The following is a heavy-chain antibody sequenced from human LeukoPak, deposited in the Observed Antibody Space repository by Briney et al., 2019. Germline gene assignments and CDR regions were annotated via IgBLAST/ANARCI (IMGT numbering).Heavy chain of an antibody. V-gene: IGHV4-4*02. J-gene: IGHJ4*02. D-gene: IGHD6-13*01. CDR3: ARGLYSSSYPQDY. CDR1: GGSISSSNW. CDR2: IYHSGST. Sequence: NPSETLSLTCAVSGGSISSSNWWSWVRQPPGKGLEWIGEIYHSGSTNYNPSLKSRVTISVDTSKNQFSLKLSSVTAADTAVYYCARGLYSSSYPQDYWGQGTLVTVSS.